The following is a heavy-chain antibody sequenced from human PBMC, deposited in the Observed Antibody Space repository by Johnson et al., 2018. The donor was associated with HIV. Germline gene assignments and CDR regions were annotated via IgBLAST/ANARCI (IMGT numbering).Heavy chain of an antibody. CDR3: ARDRRNRQWQRLDAFDI. CDR1: AFTFSSFA. J-gene: IGHJ3*02. V-gene: IGHV3-23*04. D-gene: IGHD6-19*01. Sequence: VQLVESGGGLVQPGWSLRLSCAASAFTFSSFAMSWVRQAPGKGLEWVSGISGAGGSRNYADSVKGRFTISRDNSKNTLYLQMNSLRAEDTAIYYCARDRRNRQWQRLDAFDIWGQGTMVTVSS. CDR2: ISGAGGSR.